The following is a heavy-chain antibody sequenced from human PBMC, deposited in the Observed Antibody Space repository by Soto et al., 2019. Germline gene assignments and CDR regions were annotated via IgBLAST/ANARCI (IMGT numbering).Heavy chain of an antibody. CDR3: ARSDDL. CDR1: GYTFTSYA. J-gene: IGHJ4*02. CDR2: ISGYNGNT. V-gene: IGHV1-18*04. Sequence: QVQLVQSGGEVKKPGAAVKVSCKTSGYTFTSYAITWVRQAPGQGLEWMGKISGYNGNTDYSEKFQGRVTMTRDTSLGTAYLVLNRLESDDTAVYYCARSDDLWGPGTLVTVST.